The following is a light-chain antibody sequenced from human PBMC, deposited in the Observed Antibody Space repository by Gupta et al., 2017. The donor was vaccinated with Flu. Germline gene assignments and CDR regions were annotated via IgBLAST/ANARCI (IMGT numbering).Light chain of an antibody. V-gene: IGLV3-21*02. CDR2: GDD. Sequence: GQTASITCGGNNIGSKSVHWYRQKPGQAPVLVVFGDDGRPSGIPERISASTSGNTATLSLSRVEAGDEADYFCQVWDYSSDHQVFGPGTYLTVL. CDR3: QVWDYSSDHQV. J-gene: IGLJ1*01. CDR1: NIGSKS.